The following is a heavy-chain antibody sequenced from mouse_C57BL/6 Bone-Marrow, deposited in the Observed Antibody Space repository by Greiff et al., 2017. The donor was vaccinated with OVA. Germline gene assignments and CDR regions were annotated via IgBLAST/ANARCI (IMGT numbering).Heavy chain of an antibody. CDR3: ARDGVLRYYFDY. CDR1: GYTFTSYW. CDR2: INPSNGGT. D-gene: IGHD1-1*01. Sequence: VQLQQPGTELVKPGASVKLSCKASGYTFTSYWMHWVKQRPGQGLEWIGNINPSNGGTNYNEKFKGKATLTVDKSSSTAYMQLSSLTSEDSAVYYCARDGVLRYYFDYWGQGTTLTVSS. J-gene: IGHJ2*01. V-gene: IGHV1-53*01.